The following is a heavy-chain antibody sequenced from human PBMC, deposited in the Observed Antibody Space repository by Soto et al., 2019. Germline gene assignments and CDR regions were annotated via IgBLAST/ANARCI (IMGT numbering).Heavy chain of an antibody. D-gene: IGHD3-16*01. J-gene: IGHJ4*02. Sequence: PGGSPRLSCASCVFTFSSSGMHWVRQAPGKGLEWVAVISYDGSNKYYADSVKGRFTISRDNSKNTLYLQMNSLRAEDTAVYYCPKWFKLTMGGYDSVPYFDYWGQGTLVTVSS. CDR3: PKWFKLTMGGYDSVPYFDY. CDR2: ISYDGSNK. CDR1: VFTFSSSG. V-gene: IGHV3-30*18.